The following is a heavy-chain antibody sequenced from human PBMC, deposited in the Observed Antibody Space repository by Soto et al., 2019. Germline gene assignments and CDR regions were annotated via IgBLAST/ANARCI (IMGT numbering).Heavy chain of an antibody. J-gene: IGHJ4*02. V-gene: IGHV2-5*02. D-gene: IGHD5-12*01. CDR1: GSSLSTSGVG. CDR3: ARRRDGYNDFDY. CDR2: IYWDDDK. Sequence: KESGPTLVKSTQTLTLTCSVSGSSLSTSGVGVGWIRQPPGKALEWLALIYWDDDKRYSPSLKNRLTITKDTSKNQVVLTLTNMDPVDTATYYCARRRDGYNDFDYWGQGTLVTASS.